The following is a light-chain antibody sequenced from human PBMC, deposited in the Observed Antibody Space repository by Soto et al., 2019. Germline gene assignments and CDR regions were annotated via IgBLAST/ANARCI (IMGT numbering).Light chain of an antibody. J-gene: IGKJ1*01. CDR2: AVS. CDR1: QDISHY. CDR3: LQLNGSPWT. V-gene: IGKV1-17*03. Sequence: DIQVTQSPSAMSASVGDRVTITCRASQDISHYLAWFQQKPGKVPKRLIFAVSNLESGVPSRFRGSGSGTEFTLTITTLQPEDFATYYCLQLNGSPWTLGLGTKVDIK.